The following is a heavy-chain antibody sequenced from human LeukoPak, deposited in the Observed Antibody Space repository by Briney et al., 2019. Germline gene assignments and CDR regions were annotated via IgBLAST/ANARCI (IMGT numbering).Heavy chain of an antibody. Sequence: SETLSLTCAVYGGSFSGYYWNWIRQPPGKGLEWNGEINHSGTTNYNPSLKSRVTISVDTSKNQFSLKLSSVTAADTAVYYCARHRSRVVIPAAGNVGGRFDPWGQGTLVTVSS. V-gene: IGHV4-34*01. J-gene: IGHJ5*02. CDR2: INHSGTT. CDR1: GGSFSGYY. D-gene: IGHD2-2*01. CDR3: ARHRSRVVIPAAGNVGGRFDP.